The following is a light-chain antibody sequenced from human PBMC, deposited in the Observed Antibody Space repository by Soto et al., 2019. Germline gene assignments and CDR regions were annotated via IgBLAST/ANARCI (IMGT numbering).Light chain of an antibody. J-gene: IGKJ1*01. CDR2: AAS. Sequence: DIQMTQSPSSLSASVGDRVTITCRASQSISSNLNWYQQKPGKVPKLLIYAASSLQGGVPSRFSGSGSGTDFTLTISSLQPEHFATYYCQQSYRIPPTVGQGTKVDSK. V-gene: IGKV1-39*01. CDR3: QQSYRIPPT. CDR1: QSISSN.